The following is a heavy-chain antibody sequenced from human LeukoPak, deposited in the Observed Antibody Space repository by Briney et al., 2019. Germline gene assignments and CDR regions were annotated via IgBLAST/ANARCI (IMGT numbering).Heavy chain of an antibody. Sequence: SQTLSLTCAISGDSVSTKSATWNWIRQSPSRGLEWLGGTYYTSKWYNDYAVSVKSRITINPDTSKNQFSLQLNSVTPEDTAVYYCAREGWFGEPPSHWFDPWGQGILVTVSS. V-gene: IGHV6-1*01. CDR1: GDSVSTKSAT. CDR2: TYYTSKWYN. J-gene: IGHJ5*02. D-gene: IGHD3-10*01. CDR3: AREGWFGEPPSHWFDP.